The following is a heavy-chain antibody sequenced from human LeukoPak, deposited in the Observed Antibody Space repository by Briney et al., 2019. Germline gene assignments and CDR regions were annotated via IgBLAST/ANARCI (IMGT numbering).Heavy chain of an antibody. Sequence: ASVKVSCKASGYTFTGYYMHWVRQAPGQGLEWMGWINPNSGGTNYAQKFQGRVTITADKSTSTAYMELSSLRSEDTAVYYCARYRIGITPSSGYYYYYYGMDVWGQGTTVAVSS. CDR2: INPNSGGT. V-gene: IGHV1-2*02. CDR1: GYTFTGYY. CDR3: ARYRIGITPSSGYYYYYYGMDV. D-gene: IGHD3-16*01. J-gene: IGHJ6*02.